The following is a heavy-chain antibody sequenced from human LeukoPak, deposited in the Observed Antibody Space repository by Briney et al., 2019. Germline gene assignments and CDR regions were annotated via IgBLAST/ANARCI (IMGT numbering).Heavy chain of an antibody. CDR1: GGSFSSYY. J-gene: IGHJ4*02. V-gene: IGHV4-59*01. D-gene: IGHD4-17*01. CDR2: IEHSGST. Sequence: SETLSLTCTVSGGSFSSYYWTWIRQPPGKGLEWIGYIEHSGSTNYNPSLKSRVTISSDTSKNQFSLELSSVTAADTAVYYCARLKATVSIHAYFDYWGQGTLVTVSS. CDR3: ARLKATVSIHAYFDY.